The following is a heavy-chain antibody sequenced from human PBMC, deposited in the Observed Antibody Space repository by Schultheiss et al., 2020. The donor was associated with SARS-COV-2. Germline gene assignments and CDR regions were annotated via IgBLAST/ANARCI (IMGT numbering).Heavy chain of an antibody. CDR3: ARLHYYGMDV. CDR2: ISWNSGSI. D-gene: IGHD6-25*01. J-gene: IGHJ6*02. Sequence: GGSLRLSCAASGFTFDDYAMHWVRQAPGKGLEWVSGISWNSGSIGYADSVKGRFTISRDNAKNSLYLQMNSLRAEDTALYYCARLHYYGMDVWGQGTTVTVSS. CDR1: GFTFDDYA. V-gene: IGHV3-9*01.